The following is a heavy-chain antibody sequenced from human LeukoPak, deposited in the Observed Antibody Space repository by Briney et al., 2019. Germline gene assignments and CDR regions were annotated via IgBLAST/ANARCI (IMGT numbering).Heavy chain of an antibody. Sequence: ASVKVSCKASGYTFTSYGISWVRQAPGQGLEWMGWISAYNGNTNYAQKLQGRVTMTTDTSTSTAYVELRSLRSDDTAVYYCARERWLKNWFDPWGQGTLVTVSS. V-gene: IGHV1-18*01. D-gene: IGHD5-24*01. J-gene: IGHJ5*02. CDR1: GYTFTSYG. CDR2: ISAYNGNT. CDR3: ARERWLKNWFDP.